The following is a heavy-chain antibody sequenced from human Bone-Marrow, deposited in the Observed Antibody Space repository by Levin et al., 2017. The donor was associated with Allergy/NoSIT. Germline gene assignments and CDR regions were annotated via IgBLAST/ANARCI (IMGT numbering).Heavy chain of an antibody. Sequence: GESLKISCKASGYSFTNYWIAWVRQMPGKGLEWMGMIYPGDSDTRYSPSFQGQVTISADKSISTAYLQWNSLKTSDTGIYHCARRYCSGGSCYFAGWFDPWGQGTLVTVSS. CDR3: ARRYCSGGSCYFAGWFDP. D-gene: IGHD2-15*01. J-gene: IGHJ5*02. V-gene: IGHV5-51*01. CDR1: GYSFTNYW. CDR2: IYPGDSDT.